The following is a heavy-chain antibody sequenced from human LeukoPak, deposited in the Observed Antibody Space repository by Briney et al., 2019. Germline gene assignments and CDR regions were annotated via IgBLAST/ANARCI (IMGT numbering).Heavy chain of an antibody. D-gene: IGHD5-24*01. J-gene: IGHJ4*02. V-gene: IGHV3-21*01. CDR1: GFTFSSYS. CDR3: AREMATKGVDY. CDR2: ISSSSSYI. Sequence: GGSLRLSCAASGFTFSSYSMNWVRQAPGKGLEWVSSISSSSSYIYYADSVKGRFTISRDNAKNSLYLQMNSLRAEDTAVYYCAREMATKGVDYWGQGTLVTVSS.